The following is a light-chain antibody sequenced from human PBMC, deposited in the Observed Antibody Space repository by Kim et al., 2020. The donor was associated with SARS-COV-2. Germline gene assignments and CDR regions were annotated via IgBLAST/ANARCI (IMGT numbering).Light chain of an antibody. J-gene: IGKJ4*01. CDR3: QHYSGYPLT. V-gene: IGKV1-5*03. CDR2: KAS. CDR1: QSISVW. Sequence: DIQMTQSPSTLSASVGDRVTITCRASQSISVWLAWYQQKPGKAPKLLIYKASTLESGVPSRFSGSGSGTEFTLTISSLQPDDFATYYCQHYSGYPLTFGGGTKVDIK.